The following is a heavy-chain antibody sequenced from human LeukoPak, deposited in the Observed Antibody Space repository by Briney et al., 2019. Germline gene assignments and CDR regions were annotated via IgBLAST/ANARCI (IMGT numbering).Heavy chain of an antibody. J-gene: IGHJ4*02. Sequence: AAVKVSCKASGYTFTSYDINWVRQATGQGLEWMGWMNPNSGNTGYAQKFQGRVTITRNTSISTAYMELSSLRSEDTAVYYCAREIVVVVAATRYFDYWGQGTLVTVSS. D-gene: IGHD2-15*01. CDR1: GYTFTSYD. V-gene: IGHV1-8*03. CDR3: AREIVVVVAATRYFDY. CDR2: MNPNSGNT.